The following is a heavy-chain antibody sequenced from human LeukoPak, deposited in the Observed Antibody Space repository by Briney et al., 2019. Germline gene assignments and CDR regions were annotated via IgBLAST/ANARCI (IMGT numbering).Heavy chain of an antibody. CDR1: GGSISSSSYY. J-gene: IGHJ4*02. V-gene: IGHV4-39*01. Sequence: PSETLSLTCTVSGGSISSSSYYWGWIRQPPGKGLEWIGSIYYSGSTYYNPSLKSRVTISVDTSKNQFSLKLSSVTAADTAVYYCARLGGYCSSTSCYTFLGPPPTPFDYWGQGTLVTVSS. D-gene: IGHD2-2*02. CDR2: IYYSGST. CDR3: ARLGGYCSSTSCYTFLGPPPTPFDY.